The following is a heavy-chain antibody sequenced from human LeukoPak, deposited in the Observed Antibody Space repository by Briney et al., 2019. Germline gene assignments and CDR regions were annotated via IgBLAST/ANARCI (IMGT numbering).Heavy chain of an antibody. CDR1: GFTFSNYG. D-gene: IGHD5-18*01. CDR2: ISGSGGST. Sequence: TGGSLRLSCVASGFTFSNYGMSWVRQAPGKGLEWVSAISGSGGSTYYADSVKGRFTISRDNSKNTLYLQMNGLRAEDTAVYYCAKSPYSYGFGYYYYGMDVWGQGTTVTVSS. CDR3: AKSPYSYGFGYYYYGMDV. J-gene: IGHJ6*02. V-gene: IGHV3-23*01.